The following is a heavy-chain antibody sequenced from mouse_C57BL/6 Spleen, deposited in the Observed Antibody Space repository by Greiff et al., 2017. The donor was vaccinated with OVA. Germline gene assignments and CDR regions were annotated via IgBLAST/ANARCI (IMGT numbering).Heavy chain of an antibody. CDR2: IDPANGNT. CDR1: GFNITNTY. V-gene: IGHV14-3*01. D-gene: IGHD1-1*01. J-gene: IGHJ4*01. CDR3: ARGHYVSDAMDY. Sequence: EVQGVESVAELVRPGASVKLSCTASGFNITNTYMHWVKQRPEQGLEWIGRIDPANGNTKYAPKFQGKATITADTSSNTAYLQLSSLTSEDTAIYYCARGHYVSDAMDYWGQGTSVTVSS.